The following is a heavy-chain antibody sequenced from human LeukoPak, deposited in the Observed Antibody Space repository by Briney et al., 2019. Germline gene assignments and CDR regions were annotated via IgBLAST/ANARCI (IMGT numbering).Heavy chain of an antibody. CDR2: INAGNGNT. CDR3: ARSYYGSGSYHY. V-gene: IGHV1-3*03. D-gene: IGHD3-10*01. Sequence: ASVKVSCKASGYTFTSYAMHWVRQAPGQRLEWMGWINAGNGNTKYPQEFQGRVTITRDTPASTAYMELSSLRSEDMAVYYCARSYYGSGSYHYWGQGTLVTVSS. J-gene: IGHJ4*02. CDR1: GYTFTSYA.